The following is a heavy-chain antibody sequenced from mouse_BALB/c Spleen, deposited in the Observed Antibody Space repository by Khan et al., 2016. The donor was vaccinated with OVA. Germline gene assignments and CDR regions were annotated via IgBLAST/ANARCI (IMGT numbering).Heavy chain of an antibody. CDR1: GYSITTNYA. V-gene: IGHV3-2*02. D-gene: IGHD4-1*01. J-gene: IGHJ2*02. Sequence: VQLQQSGPGLVKPSQSLSLTCTVTGYSITTNYAWDWIRQFPGNKLEWMGYISYSGSTNYNPSLKSRISITRDTSKNQFFLQLNSVTTEDTATYYCARKKYYWDALDYWGQGTSLTVSS. CDR2: ISYSGST. CDR3: ARKKYYWDALDY.